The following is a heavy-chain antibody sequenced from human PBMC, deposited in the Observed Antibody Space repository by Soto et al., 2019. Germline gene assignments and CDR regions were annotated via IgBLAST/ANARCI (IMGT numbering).Heavy chain of an antibody. Sequence: QVQLVQSGAEVKEPGSAVKVSCKAHADSFSSDGISWVRQAPGKGLEWMGGIIPIFGTTNYAEKFQGRVTITADESTSTACLELSSLRSEDTALYYCARVFPDGWVEPGVVRGYLDTWGRGPLVTVSS. D-gene: IGHD3-3*01. CDR1: ADSFSSDG. J-gene: IGHJ4*02. CDR3: ARVFPDGWVEPGVVRGYLDT. V-gene: IGHV1-69*01. CDR2: IIPIFGTT.